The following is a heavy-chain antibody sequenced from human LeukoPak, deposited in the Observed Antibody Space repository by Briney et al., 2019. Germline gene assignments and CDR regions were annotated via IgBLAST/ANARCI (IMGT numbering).Heavy chain of an antibody. D-gene: IGHD5-18*01. J-gene: IGHJ4*02. CDR2: IRYDGSNK. Sequence: PGGSLRLSCAASGFTFGSYGMHWVRQAPGKGPEWVAFIRYDGSNKYYADSVKGRFTVSRDNSKNTLYLQMSSLRVEDTAVYYCAKGLAQLWFYWGQGTLVTVSS. CDR3: AKGLAQLWFY. V-gene: IGHV3-30*02. CDR1: GFTFGSYG.